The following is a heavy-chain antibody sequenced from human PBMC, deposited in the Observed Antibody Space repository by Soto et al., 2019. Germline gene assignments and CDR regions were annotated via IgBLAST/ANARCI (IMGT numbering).Heavy chain of an antibody. V-gene: IGHV4-61*01. CDR3: ARFVRSCSATTCSTRADV. D-gene: IGHD2-2*01. J-gene: IGHJ6*02. CDR2: IYSGGST. Sequence: PSETLSLTCTVSGGFVNSDTHSWSWIRQTPGKRLEWIGFIYSGGSTKKPSLRSRVTMSVDTSKNQFSLKLRSVIVADTAVYHCARFVRSCSATTCSTRADVWGQGITVTVSS. CDR1: GGFVNSDTHS.